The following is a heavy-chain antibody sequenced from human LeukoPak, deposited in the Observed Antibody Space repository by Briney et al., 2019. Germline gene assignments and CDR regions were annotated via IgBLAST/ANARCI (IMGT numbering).Heavy chain of an antibody. CDR3: TRYSSSGLDY. D-gene: IGHD6-13*01. Sequence: GGSLRLSCAASGFTFSGSAMHWVRQASGKGLEWVGRIRSKANSYATAYAASVKGRFTISRDDSKNTAHLQMNSLKTEDTAVYYCTRYSSSGLDYWGQGTLVTVSS. V-gene: IGHV3-73*01. CDR1: GFTFSGSA. CDR2: IRSKANSYAT. J-gene: IGHJ4*02.